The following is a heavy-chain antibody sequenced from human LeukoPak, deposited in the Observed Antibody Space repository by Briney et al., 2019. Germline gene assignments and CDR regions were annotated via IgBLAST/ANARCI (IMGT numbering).Heavy chain of an antibody. V-gene: IGHV1-46*01. CDR2: INPSGGSP. Sequence: ASVKISCKASGYTFTSYYMHWVRQAPGQGLEWMGIINPSGGSPSYAQQFQGRVTMTRDTSTSTVYMELSSLRSEDTAVYYCARDPYCSSTSCYDVVLDYWGQGTLVTVSS. CDR1: GYTFTSYY. J-gene: IGHJ4*02. D-gene: IGHD2-2*01. CDR3: ARDPYCSSTSCYDVVLDY.